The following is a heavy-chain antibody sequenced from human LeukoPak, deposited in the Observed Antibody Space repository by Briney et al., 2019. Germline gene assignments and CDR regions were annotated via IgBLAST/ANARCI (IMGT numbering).Heavy chain of an antibody. CDR3: ARRTRSTVDAFDI. CDR2: ISAYNGNT. CDR1: GYTFTSYG. Sequence: ASVKVSCKASGYTFTSYGISWVRQAPGQGLEWMGWISAYNGNTNYAQKLQGRVTMTTDTSTSTAYTELRSLRSDDTAVYYCARRTRSTVDAFDIWGQGTMVTVSS. V-gene: IGHV1-18*01. D-gene: IGHD2-8*02. J-gene: IGHJ3*02.